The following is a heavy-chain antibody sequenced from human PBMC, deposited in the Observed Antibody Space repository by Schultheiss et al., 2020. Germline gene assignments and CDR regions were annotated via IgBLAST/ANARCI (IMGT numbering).Heavy chain of an antibody. CDR1: GGSISSYY. Sequence: SETLSLTCTVSGGSISSYYWSWIRQPPGKGLEWIGSIYYSGSTNYNPSLKSRVTISVDTSKNQFSLKLSSVTAADTAVYYCARDLRTGTFDYWGQGTLVTVSS. J-gene: IGHJ4*02. CDR3: ARDLRTGTFDY. V-gene: IGHV4-59*12. CDR2: IYYSGST. D-gene: IGHD1-7*01.